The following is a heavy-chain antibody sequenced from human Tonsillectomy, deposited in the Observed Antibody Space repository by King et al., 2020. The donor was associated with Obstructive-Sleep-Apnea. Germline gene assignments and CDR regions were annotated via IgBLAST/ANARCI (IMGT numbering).Heavy chain of an antibody. J-gene: IGHJ5*02. Sequence: VQLQESGPGLVKPSETLSLTCTVSGGSISGYYWSWIRQPPGKGMEWIAYIYSSGSTRYNPSLKSRVTISVDTSKSQFSLKMKSVTAADTAVYFCARQASSSLTLGWFDPWGQGTLVTVSS. CDR1: GGSISGYY. D-gene: IGHD6-13*01. CDR2: IYSSGST. CDR3: ARQASSSLTLGWFDP. V-gene: IGHV4-59*01.